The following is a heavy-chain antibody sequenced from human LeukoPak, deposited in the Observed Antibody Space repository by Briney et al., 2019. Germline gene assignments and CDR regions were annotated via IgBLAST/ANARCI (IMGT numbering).Heavy chain of an antibody. V-gene: IGHV4-34*01. CDR3: ARVRSRSRIDY. D-gene: IGHD6-6*01. Sequence: GSLRLSCAASGFTFSSYSMNWVRQAPGKGLEWIGEINHSGSTNYNPSLKSRVTISVDTSKNQFSLKLSSVTAADTAVYYCARVRSRSRIDYWGQGTLVTVSS. CDR1: GFTFSSYS. J-gene: IGHJ4*02. CDR2: INHSGST.